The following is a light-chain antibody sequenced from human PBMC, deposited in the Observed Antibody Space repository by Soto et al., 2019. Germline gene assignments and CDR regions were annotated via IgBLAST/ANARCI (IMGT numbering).Light chain of an antibody. V-gene: IGLV2-11*01. J-gene: IGLJ3*02. Sequence: QSALTQPRSVSGSPGQSVTISCTGTNCDVGGYNYVSWYQQYPGKAPKLMISGVSERPSGVPDRFSGSKSGNTASLTISGLQAEDEADYYCCSYVDTDTWVFGGGTKLTVL. CDR2: GVS. CDR1: NCDVGGYNY. CDR3: CSYVDTDTWV.